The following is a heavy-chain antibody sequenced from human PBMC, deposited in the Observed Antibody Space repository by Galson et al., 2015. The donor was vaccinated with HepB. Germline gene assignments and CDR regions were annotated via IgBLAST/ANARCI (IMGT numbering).Heavy chain of an antibody. Sequence: SLRLSCAASGFTFSSYAMHWVRQAPGKGLEWVAVISYDGSNKYYADSVKGRFTISRDNSKNTLYLQMNSLRAEDTAVYYCASQRVATIKEYWGQGTLVTVSS. CDR1: GFTFSSYA. V-gene: IGHV3-30-3*01. D-gene: IGHD5-12*01. J-gene: IGHJ4*02. CDR3: ASQRVATIKEY. CDR2: ISYDGSNK.